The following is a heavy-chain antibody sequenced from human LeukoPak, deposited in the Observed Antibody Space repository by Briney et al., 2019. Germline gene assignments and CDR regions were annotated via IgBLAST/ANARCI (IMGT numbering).Heavy chain of an antibody. V-gene: IGHV4-59*08. CDR3: ARGPRSGRNYYMDV. CDR1: GGSISSYY. J-gene: IGHJ6*03. Sequence: SETLSLTCTVSGGSISSYYWSWIRQPPGKGLEWIGYIYYSGSTNYNPSLKSRVTISVDTSKNQFSLKLSSVTAADTAVYYCARGPRSGRNYYMDVWGKGTTVTVSS. CDR2: IYYSGST. D-gene: IGHD3-10*01.